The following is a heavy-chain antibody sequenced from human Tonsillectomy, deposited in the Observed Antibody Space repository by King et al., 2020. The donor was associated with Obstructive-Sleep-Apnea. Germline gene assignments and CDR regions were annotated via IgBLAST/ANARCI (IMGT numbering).Heavy chain of an antibody. CDR2: ITSVSGYT. CDR3: ARRGRVAVAGTDYYYGMDV. J-gene: IGHJ6*02. V-gene: IGHV3-11*06. D-gene: IGHD6-19*01. Sequence: VQLVESGGGLVQPGGSLRLSCTASGFTFNDYPMSWLRQAPGKGLEGISYITSVSGYTNYADSGKGRFTISRDNARKSLYLQMNSLRAEDTAVYHCARRGRVAVAGTDYYYGMDVWGQGTTVTVS. CDR1: GFTFNDYP.